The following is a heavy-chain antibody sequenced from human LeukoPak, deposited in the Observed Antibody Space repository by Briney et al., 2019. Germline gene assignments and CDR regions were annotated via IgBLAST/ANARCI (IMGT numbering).Heavy chain of an antibody. CDR3: AKGVSN. CDR2: IGGSDGNT. J-gene: IGHJ4*02. Sequence: PGGSLRLSCAASGFTFGSYAMSWVRQAPENGLEWVSAIGGSDGNTYYADSVKGRFTVSRDNSKNTLYLQMNSLRAEDTAVYYCAKGVSNWGQGTLVTVSS. CDR1: GFTFGSYA. D-gene: IGHD4-23*01. V-gene: IGHV3-23*01.